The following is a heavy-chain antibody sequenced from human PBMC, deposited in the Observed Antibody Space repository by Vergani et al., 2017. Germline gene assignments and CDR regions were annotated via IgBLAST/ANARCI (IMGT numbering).Heavy chain of an antibody. D-gene: IGHD2-21*02. V-gene: IGHV7-4-1*02. Sequence: QVQLVQSGSELKKPGASVKVSCKASGYTFTSYAMNWMRQAPGQGLEWMGWINTNTGNSMYAQGFTGRFVFSLDTSVSTAYLQISSLKAEDTAVYYCARGGDKLYYNWFDPWGQGTLVTVSS. CDR3: ARGGDKLYYNWFDP. CDR2: INTNTGNS. J-gene: IGHJ5*02. CDR1: GYTFTSYA.